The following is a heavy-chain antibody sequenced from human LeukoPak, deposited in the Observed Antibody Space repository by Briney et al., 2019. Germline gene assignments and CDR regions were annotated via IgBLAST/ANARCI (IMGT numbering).Heavy chain of an antibody. D-gene: IGHD4-17*01. CDR3: ARRRGGDYGMYYHYYMDV. CDR2: IYYSGST. CDR1: GGSISSYY. Sequence: SETLSLTCTVSGGSISSYYWSWIRQPPGKGLEWIGYIYYSGSTNYNPSLKSRVTISVDTSKNQFSLKLSSVTAADTAVYYCARRRGGDYGMYYHYYMDVWGKGTTVTVSS. V-gene: IGHV4-59*01. J-gene: IGHJ6*03.